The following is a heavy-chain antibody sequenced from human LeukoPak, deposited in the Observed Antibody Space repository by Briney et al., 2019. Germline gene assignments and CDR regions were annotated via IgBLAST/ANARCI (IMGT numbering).Heavy chain of an antibody. CDR3: AKKSIAVAGKYFQH. D-gene: IGHD6-19*01. J-gene: IGHJ1*01. Sequence: GGSLRLSCAASRFTFSSYGMHWVRQAPDKGLEWVAFIRYDGSNKYYADSVKGRFTISRDNSKNTLYLQMNSLRAEDTAVYYCAKKSIAVAGKYFQHWGQGTLVTVSS. V-gene: IGHV3-30*02. CDR1: RFTFSSYG. CDR2: IRYDGSNK.